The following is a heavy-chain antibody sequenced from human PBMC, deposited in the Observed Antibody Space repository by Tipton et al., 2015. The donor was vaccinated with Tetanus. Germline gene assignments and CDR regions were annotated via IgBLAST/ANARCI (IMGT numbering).Heavy chain of an antibody. CDR3: ARSKLLWFGESLSGFDS. Sequence: LRLSCTVSGGSMSTYCWSWIRQPPGKGLEWIGYVYYTGSTDYNPSLKSRVTISVDTSKSQFSLRLTSVTAADTAVYYCARSKLLWFGESLSGFDSWGQGTLVTVS. V-gene: IGHV4-59*01. CDR2: VYYTGST. CDR1: GGSMSTYC. J-gene: IGHJ4*02. D-gene: IGHD3-10*01.